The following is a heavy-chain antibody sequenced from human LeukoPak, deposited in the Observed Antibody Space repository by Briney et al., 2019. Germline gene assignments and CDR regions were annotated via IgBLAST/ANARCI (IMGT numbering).Heavy chain of an antibody. J-gene: IGHJ4*02. D-gene: IGHD3-3*01. V-gene: IGHV3-30*04. CDR2: ISYDGTNK. Sequence: PGRSLRLSCVASGFTFSDYTIHWVRQAPGKGLEWVAVISYDGTNKYYSDSVKGRFTISRDNAKNTLYLQMNNLRPEDTAVYYCARSVTIFGVVYGEFDDWGQGILVTVSS. CDR3: ARSVTIFGVVYGEFDD. CDR1: GFTFSDYT.